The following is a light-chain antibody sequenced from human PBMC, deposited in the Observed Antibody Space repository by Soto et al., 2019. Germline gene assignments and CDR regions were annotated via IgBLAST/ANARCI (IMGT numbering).Light chain of an antibody. J-gene: IGKJ1*01. CDR2: GAS. Sequence: DIVLTQSPGTLSLSPGERATLSCRASQSVRSSYLAWYQQRPGQAPRLLIYGASSRATGIPDRFSGSVSGTDVTLTISSLEPGDFGVYYCQQYGGSPLTFVLGPKVEI. CDR3: QQYGGSPLT. CDR1: QSVRSSY. V-gene: IGKV3-20*01.